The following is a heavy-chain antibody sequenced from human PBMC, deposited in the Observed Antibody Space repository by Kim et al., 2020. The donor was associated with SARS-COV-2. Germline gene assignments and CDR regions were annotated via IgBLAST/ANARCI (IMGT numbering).Heavy chain of an antibody. J-gene: IGHJ4*02. V-gene: IGHV3-23*01. CDR2: INASGGST. Sequence: GGSLRLSCPASGFTFRSYAMTWVRQAPGKGLEWVSTINASGGSTYYADSVKGRFTISRDNSQNTLFLQMNSLRAEDTAVYYCAKVGDSWGRQYFFQSWGQGTLVTVSS. CDR1: GFTFRSYA. D-gene: IGHD4-17*01. CDR3: AKVGDSWGRQYFFQS.